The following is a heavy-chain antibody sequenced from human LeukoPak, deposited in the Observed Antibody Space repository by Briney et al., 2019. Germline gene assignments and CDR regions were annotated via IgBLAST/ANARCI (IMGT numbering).Heavy chain of an antibody. CDR1: GFTVSSNS. V-gene: IGHV3-53*01. CDR3: VKVAKYYYGAETYYFFEH. Sequence: GGSLRLSCTVSGFTVSSNSMSWVRQAPGKGLEWVSSIYSDNTHYSDSVKGRFTISRDNSKNTLYLQMNSLRVEDTAIYYCVKVAKYYYGAETYYFFEHWGQGTPVTASS. CDR2: IYSDNT. J-gene: IGHJ4*02. D-gene: IGHD3-10*01.